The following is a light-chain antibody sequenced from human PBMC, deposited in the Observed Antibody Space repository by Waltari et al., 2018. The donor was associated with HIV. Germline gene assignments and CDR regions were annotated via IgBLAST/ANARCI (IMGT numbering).Light chain of an antibody. CDR1: SSNIGAGYG. J-gene: IGLJ2*01. CDR2: GTT. Sequence: QSVLTQPPSVSGAPGQRVTISCTGSSSNIGAGYGVHWYQQLPGTAPKLLIYGTTNRPSGIPDRFSGSKSDTSASLAITGLQAEDEADYYCQSYDSSLSVVVFGGGTKLTVL. V-gene: IGLV1-40*01. CDR3: QSYDSSLSVVV.